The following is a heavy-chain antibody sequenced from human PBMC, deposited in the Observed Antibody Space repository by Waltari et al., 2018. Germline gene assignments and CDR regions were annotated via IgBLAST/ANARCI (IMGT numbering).Heavy chain of an antibody. Sequence: QVQLQESGPGLVKPSQTLSLTCTVSGGSISSGSYYWSWIRQPAGKGLEWVAFIRYDGSNKYYADSVKGRFTISRDNSKNTLYLQMNSLRAENTAVYYCAKCEAAAAFYYYYYMDVWGKGTTVTVSS. V-gene: IGHV3-30*02. CDR3: AKCEAAAAFYYYYYMDV. J-gene: IGHJ6*03. CDR1: GGSISSGSYY. CDR2: IRYDGSNK. D-gene: IGHD6-13*01.